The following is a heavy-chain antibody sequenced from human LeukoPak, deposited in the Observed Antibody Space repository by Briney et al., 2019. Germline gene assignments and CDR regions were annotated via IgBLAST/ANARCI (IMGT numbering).Heavy chain of an antibody. Sequence: GRSLRLSCAASGFTFSSYGMHWVRQAPGKGLEWVAVIWYDGSNKYYADSVKGRFTISRDNSKNTLYLQMNSLRAEDTAVYYCARASYYYGSGSPPGYWGQGTLVTVSS. J-gene: IGHJ4*02. CDR2: IWYDGSNK. V-gene: IGHV3-33*01. CDR3: ARASYYYGSGSPPGY. CDR1: GFTFSSYG. D-gene: IGHD3-10*01.